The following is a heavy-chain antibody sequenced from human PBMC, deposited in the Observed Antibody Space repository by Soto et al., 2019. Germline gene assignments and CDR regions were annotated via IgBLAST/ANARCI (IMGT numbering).Heavy chain of an antibody. V-gene: IGHV1-69*13. CDR1: GGSFTTYA. D-gene: IGHD5-18*01. CDR3: ARGFSPNRYGYGYDY. CDR2: IIPMSGTS. J-gene: IGHJ4*02. Sequence: ASVKVSCKASGGSFTTYAISWVRQAPGQGLEWMGGIIPMSGTSNIAQKFQGRVTITADESTTTAYMELSSLRSEDTALYYCARGFSPNRYGYGYDYWGQGTLVTVSS.